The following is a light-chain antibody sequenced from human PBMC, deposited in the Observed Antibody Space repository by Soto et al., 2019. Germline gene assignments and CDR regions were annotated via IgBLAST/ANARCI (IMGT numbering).Light chain of an antibody. Sequence: QSALPQPASVSGSPGQSITISCTGTSSDVGGYNYVSWYQQHPGKAPKLMIYDVSNRPSGVSNRFSGSKSGNTASLTISGRQAEDEADYYCSSYTSSSTPYVFGTGTKVTVL. J-gene: IGLJ1*01. CDR2: DVS. V-gene: IGLV2-14*01. CDR3: SSYTSSSTPYV. CDR1: SSDVGGYNY.